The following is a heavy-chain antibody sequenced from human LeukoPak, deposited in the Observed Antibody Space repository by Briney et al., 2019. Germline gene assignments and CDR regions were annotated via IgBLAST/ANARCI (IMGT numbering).Heavy chain of an antibody. D-gene: IGHD5-18*01. Sequence: SVKVSCKASGGTFSSYAISWVRQAPGQGLEWMGRIIPIFGIANYAQKFQGRVTITADKSTSTAYMELSCLRSEDTAVYYCARGRDTAMVTSLGYFDYWGQGTLVTVSS. J-gene: IGHJ4*02. V-gene: IGHV1-69*04. CDR1: GGTFSSYA. CDR2: IIPIFGIA. CDR3: ARGRDTAMVTSLGYFDY.